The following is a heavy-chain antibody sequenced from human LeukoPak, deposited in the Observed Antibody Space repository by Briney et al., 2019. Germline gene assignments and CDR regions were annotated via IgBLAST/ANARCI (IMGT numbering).Heavy chain of an antibody. J-gene: IGHJ4*02. D-gene: IGHD3-10*01. CDR2: IYYSGST. CDR1: GGSISSGGYY. V-gene: IGHV4-31*03. Sequence: TLSLTCTVSGGSISSGGYYWSWIRQHPGKGLEWIGYIYYSGSTYYNPSLKSRVTISVDTSKNQFSLKVSSVTAADTAVYYCARGRPYYYGSGSTDYLGQGTLLTVSS. CDR3: ARGRPYYYGSGSTDY.